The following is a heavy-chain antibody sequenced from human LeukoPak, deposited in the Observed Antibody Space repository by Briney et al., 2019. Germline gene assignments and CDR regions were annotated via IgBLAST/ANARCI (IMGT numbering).Heavy chain of an antibody. V-gene: IGHV4-30-4*01. CDR1: GGSISSGDYY. Sequence: SQTLSLTCTVSGGSISSGDYYWSWIRQPPGKGLEWIGYIYYSGSTYYNPSLKSRVTISVDTSKNQFSLKLSSVTAADTAVYYCARDIGVAARTRQGWFDPWGQGTLVTVSS. D-gene: IGHD6-6*01. J-gene: IGHJ5*02. CDR2: IYYSGST. CDR3: ARDIGVAARTRQGWFDP.